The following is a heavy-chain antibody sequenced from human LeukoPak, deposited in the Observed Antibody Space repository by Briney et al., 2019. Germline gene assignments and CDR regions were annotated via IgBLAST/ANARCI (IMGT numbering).Heavy chain of an antibody. CDR2: IKQDGSEK. CDR3: ARVGGRQLVKDYFDY. V-gene: IGHV3-7*03. CDR1: GFTFSSYW. J-gene: IGHJ4*02. D-gene: IGHD6-13*01. Sequence: PGGSLRLSCAASGFTFSSYWMSWVRQAPGKGLEWVANIKQDGSEKYYVDSVKGRFTISRDNAKNSLYLQMNSQRAEDTAVYYCARVGGRQLVKDYFDYWGQGTLVTVSS.